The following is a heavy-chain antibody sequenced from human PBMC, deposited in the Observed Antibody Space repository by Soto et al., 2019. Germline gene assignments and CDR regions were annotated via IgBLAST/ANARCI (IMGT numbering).Heavy chain of an antibody. V-gene: IGHV3-30*03. D-gene: IGHD1-26*01. Sequence: QIQLVESGGDVVQPGKSLRLSCAASGCNLGFFGMHWVRQAPGKGLEWVAFISGDGINTQYADCVRGRFTLSRDYSRKTMYLQLDSLRDEDTALYYCARGTLSFDFDSWGLGTLVPVSS. CDR2: ISGDGINT. CDR1: GCNLGFFG. CDR3: ARGTLSFDFDS. J-gene: IGHJ4*02.